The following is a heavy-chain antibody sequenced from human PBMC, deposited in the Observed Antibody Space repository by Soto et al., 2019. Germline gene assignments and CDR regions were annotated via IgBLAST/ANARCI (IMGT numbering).Heavy chain of an antibody. CDR3: ARVGLSEQQLELANWFDP. Sequence: ASVKVSCKASGYTFTSYGISWVRQAPGQGLEWMGWISAYNGNTNYAQKLQGRVTMTTDTSTSTAYMELRSLRSDDTAVYYCARVGLSEQQLELANWFDPWGQGTLVTVSS. V-gene: IGHV1-18*01. J-gene: IGHJ5*02. CDR2: ISAYNGNT. D-gene: IGHD6-13*01. CDR1: GYTFTSYG.